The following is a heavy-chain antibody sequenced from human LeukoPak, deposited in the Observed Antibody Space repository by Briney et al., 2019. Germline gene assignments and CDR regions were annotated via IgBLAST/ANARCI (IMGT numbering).Heavy chain of an antibody. D-gene: IGHD3-10*01. Sequence: PGGSLRLSCAASGFTFSSYAMSWVRQAPGKGLEWVSAISGSGGSTYYADSVKGRFTISRDNSKNTLYLQMNSLRAEDTAVYYCATDAITMVRGVNNYYYYGMDVWGQGTTVTVSS. CDR1: GFTFSSYA. CDR3: ATDAITMVRGVNNYYYYGMDV. CDR2: ISGSGGST. J-gene: IGHJ6*02. V-gene: IGHV3-23*01.